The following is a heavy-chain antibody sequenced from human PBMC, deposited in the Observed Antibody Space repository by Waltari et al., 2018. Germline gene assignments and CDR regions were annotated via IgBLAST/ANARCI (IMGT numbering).Heavy chain of an antibody. CDR2: ISSSSSTI. J-gene: IGHJ4*02. CDR3: ARDHAVHY. Sequence: EVQLVEPGGGLVRPGGSLRLSWDASGFTFRHYSMNWVRQAPGKGLEWVSYISSSSSTIYYAASVKGRFTISRDNAKNSLYLQMNSLRAEDTAVYYCARDHAVHYWGQGTLVTVSS. CDR1: GFTFRHYS. V-gene: IGHV3-48*04.